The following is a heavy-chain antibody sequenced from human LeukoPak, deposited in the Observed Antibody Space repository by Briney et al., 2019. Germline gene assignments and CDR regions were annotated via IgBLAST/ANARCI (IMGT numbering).Heavy chain of an antibody. Sequence: GGSLRLSCAASGFTFSSYGMHWVRQAPGKGLEWVAFIRYDGSNKYYAVSVKGRFPISRDNSKNTLYLQRNSLRAEDTAVYYCAKWAIFGEWNGDYWGHGTLVTVSS. V-gene: IGHV3-30*02. CDR2: IRYDGSNK. CDR1: GFTFSSYG. J-gene: IGHJ4*01. CDR3: AKWAIFGEWNGDY. D-gene: IGHD3-3*02.